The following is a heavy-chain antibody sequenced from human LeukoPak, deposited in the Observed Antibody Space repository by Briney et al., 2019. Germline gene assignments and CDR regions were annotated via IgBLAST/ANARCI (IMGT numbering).Heavy chain of an antibody. CDR2: ISSNGGSI. Sequence: GGSLRLSCAASGFTFSDYAMHWVRQAPGKELEYVSAISSNGGSIHYANSVRGRFTISRDNSKNTLYLQMDSLRAEDMAVYYCARDTCGCGSGWHLYWYFDLWGRGTLVTVSS. CDR1: GFTFSDYA. J-gene: IGHJ2*01. D-gene: IGHD6-19*01. CDR3: ARDTCGCGSGWHLYWYFDL. V-gene: IGHV3-64*01.